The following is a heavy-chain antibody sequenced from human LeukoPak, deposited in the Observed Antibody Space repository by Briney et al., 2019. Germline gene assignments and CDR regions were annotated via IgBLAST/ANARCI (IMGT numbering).Heavy chain of an antibody. CDR1: GYTFTNYA. J-gene: IGHJ5*02. V-gene: IGHV1-3*01. CDR3: ARDIKRSRARWENLGFDP. D-gene: IGHD1-14*01. CDR2: INPANGYT. Sequence: ASVKVSCKTSGYTFTNYAMHWVRQAPGQTIQWLAWINPANGYTRYSQHFQDRVTMTTDTSTSTAYMELRSLRSDDTAMYYCARDIKRSRARWENLGFDPWGQGTLVTVSS.